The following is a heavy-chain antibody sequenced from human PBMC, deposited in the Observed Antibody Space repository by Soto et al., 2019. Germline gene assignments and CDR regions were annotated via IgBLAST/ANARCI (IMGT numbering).Heavy chain of an antibody. Sequence: SETLSLTCADSGYSISSGYYWGWIRQPAGKGLEWIGSIYHSGSTYYNPSLKSRVTISVDTSKNQFSLKLSSVTAAGTAVYYCARDPWSYYDSSGYYYVGYFDYWGQGTLVTVSS. D-gene: IGHD3-22*01. V-gene: IGHV4-38-2*02. CDR1: GYSISSGYY. J-gene: IGHJ4*02. CDR3: ARDPWSYYDSSGYYYVGYFDY. CDR2: IYHSGST.